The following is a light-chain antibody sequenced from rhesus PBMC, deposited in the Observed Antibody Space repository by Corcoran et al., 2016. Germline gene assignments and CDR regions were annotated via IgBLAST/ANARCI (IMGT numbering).Light chain of an antibody. CDR3: QQTSDLWA. V-gene: IGKV3-24*04. CDR1: QSVGTY. CDR2: AAS. Sequence: EIVVTQSPANLSLSPGERATLSCRASQSVGTYLAWYHQRPGQAPRLLIYAASRRATGIPVRFSGSGSGTDLTLTITSLEPEDVGRYHGQQTSDLWAFGQGTKVEIK. J-gene: IGKJ1*01.